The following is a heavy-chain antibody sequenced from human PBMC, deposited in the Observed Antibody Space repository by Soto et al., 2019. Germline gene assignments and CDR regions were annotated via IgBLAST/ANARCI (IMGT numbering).Heavy chain of an antibody. CDR3: ARDLGGSYYAPVDY. CDR2: ISAYNGNT. J-gene: IGHJ4*02. Sequence: QVQLVQSGAEVKKPGASVKVSCKASGYTFTSYGISWVRQAPGQGLEWMGWISAYNGNTKYAQKLQGRVTTTTDTYARTAYMELRSLRSDDTAVYYCARDLGGSYYAPVDYWGQGTLVTVSS. CDR1: GYTFTSYG. D-gene: IGHD1-26*01. V-gene: IGHV1-18*01.